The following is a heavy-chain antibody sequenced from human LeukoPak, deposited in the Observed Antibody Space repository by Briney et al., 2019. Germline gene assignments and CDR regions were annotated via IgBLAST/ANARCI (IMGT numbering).Heavy chain of an antibody. D-gene: IGHD3-16*01. Sequence: VNVSRMPSRGSFSSYAISWVRQTPGQGLEWMGRINPILGTANYAQILRGTVTPTAAKSTRTAYMEQGSLRREDTALYYWGRDNDSSHPPHFEYWGQGSLVTDSS. CDR3: GRDNDSSHPPHFEY. J-gene: IGHJ4*02. CDR1: RGSFSSYA. V-gene: IGHV1-69*06. CDR2: INPILGTA.